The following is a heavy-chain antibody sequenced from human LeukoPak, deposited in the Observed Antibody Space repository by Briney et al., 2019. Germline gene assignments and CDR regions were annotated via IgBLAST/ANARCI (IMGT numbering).Heavy chain of an antibody. CDR2: LSGSGGSA. D-gene: IGHD3-22*01. J-gene: IGHJ4*02. Sequence: PAGGSLRLSCAASGFTVSSNYMSWVRQAPGKGLEWVSILSGSGGSAYYADSVKGRFTISRDNSKNTLYLQMNSLRAEDTAVYYCAKGRYESSGFNWAAWGQGTLVTVSS. CDR3: AKGRYESSGFNWAA. V-gene: IGHV3-23*01. CDR1: GFTVSSNY.